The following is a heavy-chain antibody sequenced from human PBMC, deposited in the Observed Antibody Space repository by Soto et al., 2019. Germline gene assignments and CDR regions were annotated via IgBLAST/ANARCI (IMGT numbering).Heavy chain of an antibody. CDR3: ERNTRRVPAALTAPGLLWVYGMDV. CDR2: IYYSGST. D-gene: IGHD2-2*01. CDR1: GGSISSYY. Sequence: SSETLSLTCTVSGGSISSYYWSWIRQPPGKGLEWIGYIYYSGSTNYNPSLKSRVTISVDTSKNQFSLKLSSVTAADTAVYYCERNTRRVPAALTAPGLLWVYGMDVWGQGTTVTVSS. V-gene: IGHV4-59*01. J-gene: IGHJ6*02.